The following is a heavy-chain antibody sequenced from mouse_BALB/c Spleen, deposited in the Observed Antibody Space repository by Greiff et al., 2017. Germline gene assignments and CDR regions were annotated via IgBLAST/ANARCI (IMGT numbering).Heavy chain of an antibody. Sequence: LQQPGAELVKPGASVKMSCKASGYTFTSYNMHWVKQTPGQGLEWIGAIYPGNGDTSYNQKFKGKATLTADKSSSTAYMQLSSLTSEDSAVYYCARFGFAYWGQGTLVTVSA. V-gene: IGHV1-12*01. CDR1: GYTFTSYN. J-gene: IGHJ3*01. CDR3: ARFGFAY. CDR2: IYPGNGDT.